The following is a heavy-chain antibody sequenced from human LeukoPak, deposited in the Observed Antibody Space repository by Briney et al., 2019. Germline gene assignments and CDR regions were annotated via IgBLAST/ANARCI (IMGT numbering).Heavy chain of an antibody. V-gene: IGHV4-34*01. Sequence: SETLSLTCAVYGGSFSGYYWSWIRQPPGKGLEWIGEINHSGSTNYNPSLKSRVTISVDTSKNQFSLHLSSVTAADTAVFFCASSVDTAIMAWGQGTLVTVSS. CDR1: GGSFSGYY. D-gene: IGHD5-18*01. CDR2: INHSGST. CDR3: ASSVDTAIMA. J-gene: IGHJ5*02.